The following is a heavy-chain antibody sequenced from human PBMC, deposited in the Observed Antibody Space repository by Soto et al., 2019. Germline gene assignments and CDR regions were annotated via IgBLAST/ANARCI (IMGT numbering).Heavy chain of an antibody. J-gene: IGHJ6*02. Sequence: QVQLQESGPGLVKPSETLSLTCTVSGDSVSSYYWSWIRQSPGKGLEWIGYLDYGWTTNYNPSLKRRVTTSVDTSKNQFSLKLSSVTAADTAVYYCAQGGVRMDVWGQGTTVTVSS. V-gene: IGHV4-59*02. CDR3: AQGGVRMDV. CDR1: GDSVSSYY. CDR2: LDYGWTT. D-gene: IGHD3-16*01.